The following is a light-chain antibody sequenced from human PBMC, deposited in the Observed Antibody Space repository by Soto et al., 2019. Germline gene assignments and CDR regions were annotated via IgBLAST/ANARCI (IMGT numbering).Light chain of an antibody. V-gene: IGLV2-8*01. J-gene: IGLJ1*01. CDR1: SSDVGGYNY. CDR3: SSYAGRTLYV. Sequence: QSVLTQPPSASGSPGQSVTISCTGTSSDVGGYNYVSWYQQHPGKAPKLLIHEVSKRPSGVTDRFSGSKSGNTASLTVSGLQPEDEADYYCSSYAGRTLYVFGPGTKVTVL. CDR2: EVS.